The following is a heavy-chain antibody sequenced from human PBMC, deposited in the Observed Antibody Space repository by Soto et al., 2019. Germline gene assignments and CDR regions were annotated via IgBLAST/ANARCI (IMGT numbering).Heavy chain of an antibody. J-gene: IGHJ4*02. CDR3: ASQDYGDLVEY. CDR1: GGSFSGYY. CDR2: INHSGST. Sequence: SETLSLTCAVYGGSFSGYYWSWIRQPPGKGLEWIGEINHSGSTNYNPSLKSRVTISVDTSKNQFSLKLSSVTAADTAVYYCASQDYGDLVEYWGQGTLVTVSS. V-gene: IGHV4-34*01. D-gene: IGHD4-17*01.